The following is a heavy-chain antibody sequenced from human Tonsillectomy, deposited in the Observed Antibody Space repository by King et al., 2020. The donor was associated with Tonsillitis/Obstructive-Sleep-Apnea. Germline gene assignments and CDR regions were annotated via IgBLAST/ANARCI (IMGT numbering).Heavy chain of an antibody. Sequence: QLVQSGSELKKPGASVKVSCKTSGYTFTSYAMNWVRQAPGQGLEWMGWINTNTGNPTYARGFTGRFFFSLDTSVSTAYLQISSLKAEDTAVYYCARDASYTDYDSDPRVYWGQGTLVTVSS. V-gene: IGHV7-4-1*02. CDR1: GYTFTSYA. J-gene: IGHJ4*02. D-gene: IGHD5-12*01. CDR2: INTNTGNP. CDR3: ARDASYTDYDSDPRVY.